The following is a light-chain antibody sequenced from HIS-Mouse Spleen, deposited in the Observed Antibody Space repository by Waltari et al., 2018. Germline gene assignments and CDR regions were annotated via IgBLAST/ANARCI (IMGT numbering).Light chain of an antibody. Sequence: QSALTQPASVSGSPGQSITISCTGTSSDVGGYNYVSWSQQHPGKAPKLLISEVSNRPSGVSNRFSGSKSGNTASLTISGLQAEDEADYYCSSYTSSSTFFGTGTKVTVL. CDR1: SSDVGGYNY. CDR2: EVS. V-gene: IGLV2-14*01. J-gene: IGLJ1*01. CDR3: SSYTSSSTF.